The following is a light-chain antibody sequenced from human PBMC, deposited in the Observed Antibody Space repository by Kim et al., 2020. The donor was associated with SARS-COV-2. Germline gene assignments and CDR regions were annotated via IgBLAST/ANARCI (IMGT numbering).Light chain of an antibody. CDR3: TSYVPTCSWV. CDR1: RSNIGSYNL. J-gene: IGLJ3*02. Sequence: GQSITISCTGTRSNIGSYNLVSWYQLHPGKAPKLLIFEVFDRPSGVSNRFSGSKSGNTAFLTISGLQADDEGDYYCTSYVPTCSWVFGGGTQLTVL. V-gene: IGLV2-23*02. CDR2: EVF.